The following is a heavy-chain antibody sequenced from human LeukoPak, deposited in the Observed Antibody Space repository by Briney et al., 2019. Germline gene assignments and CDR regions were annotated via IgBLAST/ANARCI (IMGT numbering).Heavy chain of an antibody. CDR2: INPNSGGT. CDR1: GYTFTVYY. J-gene: IGHJ6*03. Sequence: ASVNVSCKASGYTFTVYYMHWVRQAPGQGLEWMGWINPNSGGTNYAQKFQGRVIMTRDTSISTAYVELSRLRSDDTAVYYCARVQRSGSYPYYYYMDVWGKGTTVTVSS. CDR3: ARVQRSGSYPYYYYMDV. V-gene: IGHV1-2*02. D-gene: IGHD1-26*01.